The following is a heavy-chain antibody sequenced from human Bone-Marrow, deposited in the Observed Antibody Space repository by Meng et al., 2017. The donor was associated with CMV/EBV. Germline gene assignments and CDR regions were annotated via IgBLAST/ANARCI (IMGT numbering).Heavy chain of an antibody. CDR1: IFSAAW. CDR2: IKTKSDGGTT. Sequence: IFSAAWMSWVRQAPGKGLEWVGRIKTKSDGGTTDYAAPVKGRFTISRDDSKNTLYLQMNSLQTEDTAVYYCTTEGRTWELRSNYFDFWGQGALVTVSS. V-gene: IGHV3-15*01. D-gene: IGHD1-26*01. CDR3: TTEGRTWELRSNYFDF. J-gene: IGHJ4*02.